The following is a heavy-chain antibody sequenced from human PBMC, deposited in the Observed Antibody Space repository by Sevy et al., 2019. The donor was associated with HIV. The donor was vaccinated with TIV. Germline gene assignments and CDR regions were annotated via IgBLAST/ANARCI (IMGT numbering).Heavy chain of an antibody. CDR3: ARVWSSSWDNLFDP. J-gene: IGHJ5*02. Sequence: GGSLRLSCAASGFTFSSYSMNWVRQAPGKGLEWVSSISSSSSCIYYADSVKGRFTISRDNAKNSLYLQMNSLRAEDTAVYYCARVWSSSWDNLFDPWGQGTLVTVSS. D-gene: IGHD6-13*01. V-gene: IGHV3-21*01. CDR1: GFTFSSYS. CDR2: ISSSSSCI.